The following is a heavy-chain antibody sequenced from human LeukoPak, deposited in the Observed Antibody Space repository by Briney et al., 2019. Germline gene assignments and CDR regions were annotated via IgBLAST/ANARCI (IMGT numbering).Heavy chain of an antibody. CDR2: ISYDGSSK. CDR3: ARDDYGDYISYYFDY. J-gene: IGHJ4*02. D-gene: IGHD4-17*01. Sequence: GGSLRLSCAASGFTFSSYAMHWVRQAPGKGLEWVAVISYDGSSKYYADSVKGRFTISRDNSKNTLYLQMNSLRAEDTAVYYCARDDYGDYISYYFDYWGQGTLVTVSS. CDR1: GFTFSSYA. V-gene: IGHV3-30-3*01.